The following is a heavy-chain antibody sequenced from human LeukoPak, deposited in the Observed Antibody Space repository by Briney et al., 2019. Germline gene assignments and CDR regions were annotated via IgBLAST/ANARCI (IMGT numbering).Heavy chain of an antibody. CDR1: EYRFTSYW. Sequence: GESLKISCKGSEYRFTSYWIGWVRQVPGKGLEWMGIIYPGDSNTRYSPSFQGQVTISADKSISTAYLQWSSLKASDTAMYYCARRPAASSSWDSWGQGTLVTVSS. J-gene: IGHJ4*02. CDR3: ARRPAASSSWDS. D-gene: IGHD6-13*01. CDR2: IYPGDSNT. V-gene: IGHV5-51*01.